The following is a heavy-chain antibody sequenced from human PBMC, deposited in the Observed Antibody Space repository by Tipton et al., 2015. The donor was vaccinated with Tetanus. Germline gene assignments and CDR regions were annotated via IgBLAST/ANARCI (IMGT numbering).Heavy chain of an antibody. CDR2: ISYDGNKK. V-gene: IGHV3-30*18. CDR3: AKDSRHTGYDADL. D-gene: IGHD5-12*01. CDR1: GFTFSGYG. J-gene: IGHJ5*02. Sequence: SLRLSCTASGFTFSGYGMHWVRQAPGKGLEWVAGISYDGNKKYSADSVRGRFIISRDKSENTLYLQMNSLRAEDTATYYCAKDSRHTGYDADLWGQGTLVAVSS.